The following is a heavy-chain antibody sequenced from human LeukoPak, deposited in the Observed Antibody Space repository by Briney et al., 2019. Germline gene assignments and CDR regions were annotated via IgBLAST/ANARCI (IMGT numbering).Heavy chain of an antibody. D-gene: IGHD3-22*01. V-gene: IGHV7-4-1*02. CDR3: ARVRYYYDSSGYYPPYYFDY. J-gene: IGHJ4*02. CDR1: GYTFTSYA. Sequence: ASVKASCKASGYTFTSYAMNWVRQAPGQGLERMGWINTNTGNPTYAQGFTGRFVFSLDTSVSTAYLQISSLKAEDTAVYYCARVRYYYDSSGYYPPYYFDYWGQGTLVTVSS. CDR2: INTNTGNP.